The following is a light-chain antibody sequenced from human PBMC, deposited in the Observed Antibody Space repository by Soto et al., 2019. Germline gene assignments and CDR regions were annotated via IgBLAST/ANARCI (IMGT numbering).Light chain of an antibody. CDR3: QQYGSSSWT. CDR2: GAS. Sequence: EIVLTQSPGTLSLSPGEGATLSCRASQSVASNYLAWYQQKPGQAPRLLIYGASSRATGIPARFSGSGSGTEFTLTISRLEPEDFAVYYCQQYGSSSWTFGQGTKVDIK. CDR1: QSVASNY. J-gene: IGKJ1*01. V-gene: IGKV3-20*01.